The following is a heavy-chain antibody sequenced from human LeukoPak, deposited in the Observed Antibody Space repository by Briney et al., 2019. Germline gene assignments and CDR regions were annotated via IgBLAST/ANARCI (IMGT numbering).Heavy chain of an antibody. D-gene: IGHD6-6*01. CDR3: AKAYPNSYSSSFFNWFDP. CDR1: GFTISSYA. V-gene: IGHV3-23*01. Sequence: HPGGSLRLSCAASGFTISSYAMSWVRQAPGKGLEWVSAISGSGGSTYYADSVKGRFTISRDNSKNTLYLQMNSLRAEDTAVYYCAKAYPNSYSSSFFNWFDPWGQGTLVTVSS. J-gene: IGHJ5*02. CDR2: ISGSGGST.